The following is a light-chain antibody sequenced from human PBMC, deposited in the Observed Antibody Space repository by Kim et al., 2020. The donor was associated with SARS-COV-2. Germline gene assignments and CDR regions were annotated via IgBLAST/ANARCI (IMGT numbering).Light chain of an antibody. CDR3: QQYYDYPLT. CDR2: AAS. J-gene: IGKJ4*01. CDR1: QGVGGY. V-gene: IGKV1-8*01. Sequence: ASTGDRVTLSCRASQGVGGYLAWYQQKPGKAPKLLIYAASTLQSGVPSRFSGSGSGTDFTLTISCLQSEDFATYYCQQYYDYPLTFGGGTKVDIK.